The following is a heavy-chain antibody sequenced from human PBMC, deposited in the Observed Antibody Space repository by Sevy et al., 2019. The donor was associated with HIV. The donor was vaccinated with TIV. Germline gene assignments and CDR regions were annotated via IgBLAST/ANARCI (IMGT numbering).Heavy chain of an antibody. V-gene: IGHV4-59*01. J-gene: IGHJ4*02. CDR2: IYYSGST. CDR3: ARGGWEDFDY. Sequence: SATLSLTCTVSGGSISSYYWSWIRQPPGKGLEWIGYIYYSGSTNYNPSLKSRVTISVDTSKNQFSLKLNSVTAADTAVYFCARGGWEDFDYWGQGTQVTVSS. CDR1: GGSISSYY. D-gene: IGHD6-19*01.